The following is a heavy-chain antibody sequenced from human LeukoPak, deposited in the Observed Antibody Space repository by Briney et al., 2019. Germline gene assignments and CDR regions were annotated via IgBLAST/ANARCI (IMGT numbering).Heavy chain of an antibody. J-gene: IGHJ4*02. V-gene: IGHV3-74*01. CDR3: TTIRPGY. D-gene: IGHD5-12*01. CDR2: IKDGGTTT. CDR1: GFTFSSYW. Sequence: QAGGSLRLSCAASGFTFSSYWIHRVRQVPGKGLVWVSRIKDGGTTTDYADSVKGRFTISRDDAKNTLYLQMNSLRAEDTAVYYCTTIRPGYWGQGTLVTVSP.